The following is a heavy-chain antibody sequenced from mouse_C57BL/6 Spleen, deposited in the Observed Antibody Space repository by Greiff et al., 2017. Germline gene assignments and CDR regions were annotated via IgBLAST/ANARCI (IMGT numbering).Heavy chain of an antibody. Sequence: QVHVKQPGAELVRPGTSVKLSCKASGYTFTSYWMHWVKQRPGQGLEWIGVIDPSDSYTNYNQKFKGKATLTVDTSSSTAYMQLSSLTSEDSAVYYCARVGAPLAMDYWGQGTSVTVSS. CDR3: ARVGAPLAMDY. J-gene: IGHJ4*01. V-gene: IGHV1-59*01. CDR1: GYTFTSYW. CDR2: IDPSDSYT. D-gene: IGHD3-1*01.